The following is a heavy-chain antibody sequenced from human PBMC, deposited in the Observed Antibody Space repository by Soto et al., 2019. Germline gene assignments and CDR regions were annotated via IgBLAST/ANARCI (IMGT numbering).Heavy chain of an antibody. CDR3: AQDAKGKALAY. V-gene: IGHV1-69*01. CDR1: GGTFSRYT. Sequence: QVQLVQSGAEVKKPGSSVKVSCKASGGTFSRYTISWVRQAPGQGLEWMGGIIPIFGAAKYAQKFQDRGTDTADESTSTAYMERSSRRSEGTAVYHWAQDAKGKALAYWGQGTLVTVPS. CDR2: IIPIFGAA. D-gene: IGHD2-15*01. J-gene: IGHJ4*02.